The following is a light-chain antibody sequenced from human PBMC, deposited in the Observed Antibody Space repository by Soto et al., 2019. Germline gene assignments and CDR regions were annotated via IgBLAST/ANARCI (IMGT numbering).Light chain of an antibody. CDR3: QQYGNSPIT. CDR1: QSVSGSY. J-gene: IGKJ5*01. V-gene: IGKV3-20*01. CDR2: GAS. Sequence: EIVLTQSPGTLSLSPGERATLSYRASQSVSGSYLAWYQHKPGQAPRLLIYGASSRATGIPDRFSGSDSGTDFTLTISRLEPEDFAVYYCQQYGNSPITFGQGTRLEIK.